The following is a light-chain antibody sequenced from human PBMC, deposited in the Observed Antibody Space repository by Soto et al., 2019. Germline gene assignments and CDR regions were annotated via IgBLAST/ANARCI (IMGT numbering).Light chain of an antibody. J-gene: IGKJ1*01. CDR2: AAS. V-gene: IGKV1-39*01. Sequence: DIQMTQSPSSLSASVGDRVTITCRASQSISTYLNWYQQKPGKAPKLLIYAASSLQSWVPSTFSGSGAGTDFTLTISSIQVEDFATYYCHQTYNTPRTFGQGTKVEIK. CDR3: HQTYNTPRT. CDR1: QSISTY.